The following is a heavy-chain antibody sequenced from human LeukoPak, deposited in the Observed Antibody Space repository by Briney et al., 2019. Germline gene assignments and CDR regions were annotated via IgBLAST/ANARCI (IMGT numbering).Heavy chain of an antibody. CDR1: GGSVSSGTYY. V-gene: IGHV4-61*01. CDR2: MYYSGST. J-gene: IGHJ4*02. Sequence: PSETLSLTCTVSGGSVSSGTYYWSWIRQPPGKGLEWIGYMYYSGSTYYNPSLKSRVTISVDTSKNQFSLKLSSVTAADTAVYYCARAKAGYLNDYWGQGTLVTVSS. CDR3: ARAKAGYLNDY. D-gene: IGHD2-21*01.